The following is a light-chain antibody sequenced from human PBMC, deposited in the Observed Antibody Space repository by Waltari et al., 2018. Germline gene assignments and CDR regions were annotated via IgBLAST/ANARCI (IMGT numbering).Light chain of an antibody. Sequence: IQMTQSPSSLSASVGDTVTITCRASQNIGGYVNWFQQKPGKAPKLLINAASNLQSGVPSKFSGSGSGTDFTLTISSLQPEDFAIYYCQQTFYTPWTFGQGTKVEFK. CDR3: QQTFYTPWT. CDR1: QNIGGY. V-gene: IGKV1-39*01. J-gene: IGKJ1*01. CDR2: AAS.